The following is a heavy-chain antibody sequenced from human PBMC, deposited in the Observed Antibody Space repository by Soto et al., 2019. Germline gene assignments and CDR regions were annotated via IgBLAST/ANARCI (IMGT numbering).Heavy chain of an antibody. J-gene: IGHJ6*02. V-gene: IGHV1-69*02. CDR3: ARGDYYDSSGYYYYYYGMDV. CDR2: IIPILGIA. Sequence: GASVKVXCKASGGTXSSYTISWVRQAPGQGLEWMGRIIPILGIANYAQKFQGRVTITADESTSTAYMELSSLRSEDTAVYYCARGDYYDSSGYYYYYYGMDVWGQGTTVTVSS. D-gene: IGHD3-22*01. CDR1: GGTXSSYT.